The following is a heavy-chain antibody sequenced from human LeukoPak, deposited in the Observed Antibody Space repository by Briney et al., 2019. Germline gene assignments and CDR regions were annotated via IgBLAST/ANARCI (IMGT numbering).Heavy chain of an antibody. CDR3: ARAYYYDSSGYYPPGY. V-gene: IGHV3-30*03. D-gene: IGHD3-22*01. CDR2: ISYDGSNK. J-gene: IGHJ4*02. CDR1: GFTFSSYG. Sequence: GGSLRLSCAASGFTFSSYGMHWVRQAPGKGLEWVAVISYDGSNKYYADSVKGRFTISRDNSKNTLYLQMNSLRAEDTAVYYCARAYYYDSSGYYPPGYWGQGTLVTVSS.